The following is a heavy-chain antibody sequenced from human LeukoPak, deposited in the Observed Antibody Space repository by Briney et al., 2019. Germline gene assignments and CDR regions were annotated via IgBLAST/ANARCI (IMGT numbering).Heavy chain of an antibody. CDR1: GYTFTSYG. D-gene: IGHD1-26*01. CDR2: ISGYNGYT. V-gene: IGHV1-18*01. J-gene: IGHJ6*03. CDR3: ARVNMVGPILEDYYFYMDV. Sequence: ASVKVSCKASGYTFTSYGFSWVRQAPGQGLEWMGWISGYNGYTYNPQKFLNRVTMTTDTSTTTAYLELRSLKSDDTAVYYCARVNMVGPILEDYYFYMDVWGKGTAVTVSS.